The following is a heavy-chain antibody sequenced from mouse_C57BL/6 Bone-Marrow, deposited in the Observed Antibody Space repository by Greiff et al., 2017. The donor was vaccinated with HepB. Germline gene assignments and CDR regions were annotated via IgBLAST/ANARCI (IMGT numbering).Heavy chain of an antibody. Sequence: VQLQQSGAELVRPGTSVKLSCKASGYTFTSYWMHWVKQRPGQGLEWIGVIDPSDSYTNYNQKFKGKATLTVDTSSSTAYMQLSSLTSEDSAVYYCAPDSPFAYWGQGTLVTVSA. CDR3: APDSPFAY. D-gene: IGHD2-4*01. CDR2: IDPSDSYT. J-gene: IGHJ3*01. V-gene: IGHV1-59*01. CDR1: GYTFTSYW.